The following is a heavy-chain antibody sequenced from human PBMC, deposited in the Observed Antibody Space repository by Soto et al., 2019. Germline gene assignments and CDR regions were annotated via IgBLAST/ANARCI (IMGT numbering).Heavy chain of an antibody. CDR1: GFSFSDNL. CDR3: ARNMLTAGPRANDAFDV. CDR2: INPGNGNT. V-gene: IGHV1-3*01. J-gene: IGHJ3*01. Sequence: QVQLVQSGAEVRKPGASENISCRASGFSFSDNLINWVRQAPGQSLEWMGWINPGNGNTRYSQTFQGRVTSSRHSSASLAYVEVSDLTSEHTAGYYCARNMLTAGPRANDAFDVWGQGTMVTASS. D-gene: IGHD2-8*01.